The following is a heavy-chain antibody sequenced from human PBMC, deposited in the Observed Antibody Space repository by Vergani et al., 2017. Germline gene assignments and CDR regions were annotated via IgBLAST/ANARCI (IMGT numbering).Heavy chain of an antibody. CDR2: IYYSGST. V-gene: IGHV4-59*01. Sequence: QVQLQESGPGLVKPSETLSLTCTVSGGSISSYYWSWIRQPPWKGLEWIGYIYYSGSTNYNPSLKSRVTISVDTSKDQFSLKLSSVTAADTAVYYCARGTRYYDFWSGYADVWGKGTTVTVSS. J-gene: IGHJ6*04. CDR3: ARGTRYYDFWSGYADV. CDR1: GGSISSYY. D-gene: IGHD3-3*01.